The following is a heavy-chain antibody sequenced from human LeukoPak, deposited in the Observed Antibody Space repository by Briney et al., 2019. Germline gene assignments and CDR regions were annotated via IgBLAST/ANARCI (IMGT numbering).Heavy chain of an antibody. J-gene: IGHJ3*02. CDR1: GFTFSDYY. Sequence: GGSLRLSCAASGFTFSDYYMSSIRQAPGKGLEWVSYISSSGSTIYYADSVKGRFTISRDNAKNSLYLQMNSLRAEDTTVYYCARDGYEFRAFDIWGQGTMVTVSP. CDR3: ARDGYEFRAFDI. D-gene: IGHD5-12*01. V-gene: IGHV3-11*04. CDR2: ISSSGSTI.